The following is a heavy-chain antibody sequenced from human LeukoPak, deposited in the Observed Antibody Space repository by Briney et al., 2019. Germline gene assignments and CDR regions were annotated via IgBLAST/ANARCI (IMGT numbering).Heavy chain of an antibody. CDR1: GFTFSTYW. V-gene: IGHV3-7*01. D-gene: IGHD2-15*01. Sequence: PGGSLRLSCAASGFTFSTYWVTWVRQAPGKGLEWVANIKEDGSEKYYVDSVKGRFTISRDNAKNSLYLQMNTLRAEDTAVYYCTRDTGCSGGTCYSFYDSWGQGTLVTVSS. J-gene: IGHJ4*02. CDR2: IKEDGSEK. CDR3: TRDTGCSGGTCYSFYDS.